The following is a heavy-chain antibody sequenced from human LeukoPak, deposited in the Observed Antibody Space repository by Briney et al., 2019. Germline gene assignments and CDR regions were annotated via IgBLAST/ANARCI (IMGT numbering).Heavy chain of an antibody. CDR3: ANPGIAVAGTGY. Sequence: GGSLRLSCAASGFTFSSYAMHWVRQAPGKGPERVAVISYDGSNKYYADSVKGRFTISRDNSKNTLYLQMNSLRAEDTAVYYCANPGIAVAGTGYWGQGTLVTVSS. D-gene: IGHD6-19*01. J-gene: IGHJ4*02. CDR2: ISYDGSNK. V-gene: IGHV3-30-3*01. CDR1: GFTFSSYA.